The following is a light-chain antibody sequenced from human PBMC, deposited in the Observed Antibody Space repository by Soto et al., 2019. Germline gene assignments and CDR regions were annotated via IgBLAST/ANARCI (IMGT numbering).Light chain of an antibody. CDR3: QQYNSYS. Sequence: IQLTQSPSTLPASVGDRVTLTCRASQSISNWLAWYQQKPGTAPKLLIYHASILETAVPSRFSGNGSGTELTLTISSLQPGDFATYYCQQYNSYSFVQGSRVEIK. CDR1: QSISNW. V-gene: IGKV1-5*01. CDR2: HAS. J-gene: IGKJ1*01.